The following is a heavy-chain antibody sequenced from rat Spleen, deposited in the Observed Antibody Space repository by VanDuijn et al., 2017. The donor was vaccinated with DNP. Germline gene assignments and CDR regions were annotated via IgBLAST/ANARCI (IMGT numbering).Heavy chain of an antibody. CDR2: ILHDGSRT. V-gene: IGHV5-29*01. Sequence: EVQLVESGGGLVQPGRSLKLSCAASKFAFSNYGMAWVRQAPKKGLEWVATILHDGSRTYFRDSVKGRFTISRDNAKSTLYLQMDSLRSEDTATYYCARGGRSYFDYWGQGVMVTVSS. CDR3: ARGGRSYFDY. J-gene: IGHJ2*01. D-gene: IGHD1-11*01. CDR1: KFAFSNYG.